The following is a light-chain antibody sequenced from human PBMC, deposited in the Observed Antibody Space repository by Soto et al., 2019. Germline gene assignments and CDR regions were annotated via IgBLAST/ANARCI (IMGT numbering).Light chain of an antibody. CDR1: QGISNY. V-gene: IGKV1-27*01. CDR3: QRYNTGPPDT. CDR2: AAS. J-gene: IGKJ2*01. Sequence: DIQMTQSPSSLSASVGDRVTITCRASQGISNYLAWYQQKPVKAPKLLIYAASTLLSGVPSRFSGSGSGTDFTLTISSLQPEDVATYYCQRYNTGPPDTFGQGTKLEIK.